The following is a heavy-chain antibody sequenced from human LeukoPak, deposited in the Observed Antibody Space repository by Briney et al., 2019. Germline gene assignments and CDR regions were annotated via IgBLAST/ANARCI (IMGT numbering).Heavy chain of an antibody. D-gene: IGHD2-15*01. V-gene: IGHV4-34*01. Sequence: SETLSLTCAVYGGSFSGYYWSWLRQPPGKGLEWIGEINHSGSTNYNPSLKSRVTISVDTSKNQFSLKLSSVTAADTAVYYCARAVGYCSGGSCYSDAFDIWGQGTMVTVSS. J-gene: IGHJ3*02. CDR2: INHSGST. CDR1: GGSFSGYY. CDR3: ARAVGYCSGGSCYSDAFDI.